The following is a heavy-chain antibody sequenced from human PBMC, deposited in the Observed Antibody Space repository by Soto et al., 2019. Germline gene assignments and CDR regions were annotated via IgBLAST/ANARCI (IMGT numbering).Heavy chain of an antibody. J-gene: IGHJ6*02. CDR3: ASRRGFWSGYSYYYYYGMDV. D-gene: IGHD3-3*01. V-gene: IGHV1-69*13. CDR1: GGTFSSYA. Sequence: ASVKVSCKASGGTFSSYAISWVRQAPGQGLEWMGGIIPIFGTANYAQKFQGRVTITADESTSTAYMELSSLRSEDTAVYYCASRRGFWSGYSYYYYYGMDVWGQGTTVT. CDR2: IIPIFGTA.